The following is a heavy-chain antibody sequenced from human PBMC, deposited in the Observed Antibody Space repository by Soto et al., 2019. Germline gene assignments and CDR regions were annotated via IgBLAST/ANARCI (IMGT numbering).Heavy chain of an antibody. J-gene: IGHJ4*02. CDR1: GASISTYY. CDR3: ARESRSELGTVEY. Sequence: QVRLQESGPGLVKPSETLSLTCTVSGASISTYYWSWIRQPAGKGLECLGRIYDSGTTTYNPSLRSRVTMSVDTSKNQFSLNLNSVTAADTAVYYCARESRSELGTVEYWGQGTLVTVSS. D-gene: IGHD1-1*01. CDR2: IYDSGTT. V-gene: IGHV4-4*07.